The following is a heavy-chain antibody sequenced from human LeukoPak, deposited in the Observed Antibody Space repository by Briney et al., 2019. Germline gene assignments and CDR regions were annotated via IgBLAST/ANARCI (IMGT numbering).Heavy chain of an antibody. V-gene: IGHV3-21*01. Sequence: PGGSLRLSCAASGFTFSSYSMNWVRQAPGKGLEWVSSISSSSSYIYYAGSVKGRLTISRDNAKNSLYLQMNSLRAEDTAVYYCARYNGYDDEGEYFDYWGQGTLVTVSS. D-gene: IGHD5-12*01. CDR2: ISSSSSYI. CDR3: ARYNGYDDEGEYFDY. J-gene: IGHJ4*02. CDR1: GFTFSSYS.